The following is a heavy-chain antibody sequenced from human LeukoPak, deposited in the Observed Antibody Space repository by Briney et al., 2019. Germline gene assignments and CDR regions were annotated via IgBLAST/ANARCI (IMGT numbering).Heavy chain of an antibody. J-gene: IGHJ5*02. CDR1: GFTSSDSY. Sequence: GGSLRLSCAASGFTSSDSYMSWVRQAPGKGLEWVSSIDASGGATYYADSVKGRFTISRDNSKNTFYLQMNSLRAEDTAVYSCAKGSGSGWYGWFAPWGQGTLVTVSS. D-gene: IGHD6-19*01. CDR3: AKGSGSGWYGWFAP. CDR2: IDASGGAT. V-gene: IGHV3-23*01.